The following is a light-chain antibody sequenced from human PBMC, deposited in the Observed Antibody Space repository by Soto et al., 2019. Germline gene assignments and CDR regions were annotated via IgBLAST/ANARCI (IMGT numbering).Light chain of an antibody. J-gene: IGLJ3*02. CDR3: ASYTKSGTRV. CDR2: GVT. Sequence: QSVLTQPASVSGSPGQSITISCAGSSSDVGGYNYVSWYQQFPGKVPKLMIYGVTDRPSGVSNRFSGSKSGNTASLTISGLQAEDEADYYCASYTKSGTRVFGGGTKLTVL. CDR1: SSDVGGYNY. V-gene: IGLV2-14*01.